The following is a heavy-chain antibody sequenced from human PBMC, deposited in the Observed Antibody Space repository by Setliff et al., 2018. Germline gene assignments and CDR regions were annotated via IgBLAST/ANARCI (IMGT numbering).Heavy chain of an antibody. J-gene: IGHJ4*02. D-gene: IGHD4-17*01. Sequence: GGSLRLSCAASGFTFDDYAMTWVRQAPGKGLEWVSGINWNGGSTGYVDSVKGRFTISRDNAKNSLYLLMNSLRAEDTALYYCVRDKGSNYGDNWFDYWGQGTLVTVSS. V-gene: IGHV3-20*04. CDR3: VRDKGSNYGDNWFDY. CDR1: GFTFDDYA. CDR2: INWNGGST.